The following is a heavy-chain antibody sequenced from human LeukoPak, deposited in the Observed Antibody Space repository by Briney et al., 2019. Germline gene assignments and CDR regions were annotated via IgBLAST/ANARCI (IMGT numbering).Heavy chain of an antibody. CDR1: GYTFSNYY. CDR3: AREDNDTSGYYIK. V-gene: IGHV1-46*01. Sequence: VASVKVSRKASGYTFSNYYIHWVRQAPGQGLEWMGIINPSGGSRTYAQRFQGRVTMTRDTSTNTVYMELSSLRSEDTAVYYCAREDNDTSGYYIKWGQGTLVTVSS. J-gene: IGHJ4*02. CDR2: INPSGGSR. D-gene: IGHD3-22*01.